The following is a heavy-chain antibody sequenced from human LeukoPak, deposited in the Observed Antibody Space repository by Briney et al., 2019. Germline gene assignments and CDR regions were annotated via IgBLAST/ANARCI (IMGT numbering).Heavy chain of an antibody. V-gene: IGHV3-23*01. Sequence: PGGSLRLSCAASGFTFSSYAMSWVRQAPGKGLEWVSAISGSGGSTYYADSVKGRFTISRDNSKNTLYLQMNSLRAEDTAVYYCASAQRGYSGYSFGLFDYWGQGTLVTVSS. CDR2: ISGSGGST. CDR1: GFTFSSYA. CDR3: ASAQRGYSGYSFGLFDY. D-gene: IGHD5-12*01. J-gene: IGHJ4*02.